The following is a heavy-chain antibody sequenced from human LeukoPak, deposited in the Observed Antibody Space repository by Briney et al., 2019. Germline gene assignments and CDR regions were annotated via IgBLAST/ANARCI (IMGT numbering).Heavy chain of an antibody. CDR2: IIPIFGTA. V-gene: IGHV1-69*13. CDR1: GGTFSSYA. CDR3: ARAVVPAAIGYYYYYYMDV. D-gene: IGHD2-2*01. Sequence: SVKVSCKASGGTFSSYAISWVRQAPGQGLEWMGGIIPIFGTANYAQKFQGRVTITADESTSTAYMELSSLRSEDTAVYYCARAVVPAAIGYYYYYYMDVWGKGTTVTISS. J-gene: IGHJ6*03.